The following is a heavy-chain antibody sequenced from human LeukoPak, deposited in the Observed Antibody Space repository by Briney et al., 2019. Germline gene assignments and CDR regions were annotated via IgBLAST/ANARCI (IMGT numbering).Heavy chain of an antibody. CDR1: GGSVSNDRYY. CDR3: ATYCAGVTCYYAFDV. Sequence: PSETRSLTCTVSGGSVSNDRYYWSWVRQPPGKGLEWIGYVYHCGSTNYNPSLKSRVTISVDTSKNQFSLKLSSVTAADTAVYYCATYCAGVTCYYAFDVWGQGTMVAVSS. V-gene: IGHV4-61*01. J-gene: IGHJ3*01. CDR2: VYHCGST. D-gene: IGHD2-15*01.